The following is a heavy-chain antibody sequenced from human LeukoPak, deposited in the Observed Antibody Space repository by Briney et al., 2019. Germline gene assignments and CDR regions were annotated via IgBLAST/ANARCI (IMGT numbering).Heavy chain of an antibody. CDR1: GFTFSNSW. V-gene: IGHV3-7*01. Sequence: PGGSLRLSCAASGFTFSNSWMSWVRQAPERGLEWVANIKADGSQKDYVDSMKGRFTVSRDNAKNSVYLEMNSLRAEDTAMYFCVRDVGAVRGEVYFDYWGQGTLVTVSS. CDR3: VRDVGAVRGEVYFDY. CDR2: IKADGSQK. J-gene: IGHJ4*02. D-gene: IGHD3-10*01.